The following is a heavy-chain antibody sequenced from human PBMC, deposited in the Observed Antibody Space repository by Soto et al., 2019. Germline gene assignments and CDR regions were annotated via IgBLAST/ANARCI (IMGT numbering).Heavy chain of an antibody. V-gene: IGHV3-33*01. CDR1: GFTFSSYG. D-gene: IGHD6-13*01. J-gene: IGHJ6*02. CDR2: IWYDGSNK. Sequence: GGSLRLSCAASGFTFSSYGMHWVRQAPGKGLEWVAVIWYDGSNKYYADSVKGRFTISRDNSKNTLYLQTNSLRAEDTAVYYCASTSYSSSWYMNYYYGMDVWGQGTTVTVSS. CDR3: ASTSYSSSWYMNYYYGMDV.